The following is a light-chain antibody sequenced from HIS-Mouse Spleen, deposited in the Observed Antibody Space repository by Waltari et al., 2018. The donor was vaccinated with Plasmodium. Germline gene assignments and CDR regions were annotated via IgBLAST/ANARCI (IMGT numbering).Light chain of an antibody. CDR2: AAS. J-gene: IGKJ1*01. CDR1: QSISSY. Sequence: DIQMTQSPSSLSASVGDRVTIPSRASQSISSYLNWYQQKPGKAPKLLIYAASSLQSGVPSRFSGSGSGTDFTLTISSLQPEDFATYYCQQSYSTPGWTFGQGTKVEIK. V-gene: IGKV1-39*01. CDR3: QQSYSTPGWT.